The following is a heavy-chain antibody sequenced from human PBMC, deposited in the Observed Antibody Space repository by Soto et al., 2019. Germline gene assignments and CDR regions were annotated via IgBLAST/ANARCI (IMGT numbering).Heavy chain of an antibody. J-gene: IGHJ5*02. CDR2: ISGSGGST. CDR1: GFTFSSYA. CDR3: ARDSSGSWFDP. Sequence: GGSMRLSCAASGFTFSSYAMSWVRQAPGKGLEWVSAISGSGGSTYYADSVKGRFTISRDNAKNSLYLQMNSLRAEDTAVYYCARDSSGSWFDPWGQGTLVTVSS. V-gene: IGHV3-23*01. D-gene: IGHD3-22*01.